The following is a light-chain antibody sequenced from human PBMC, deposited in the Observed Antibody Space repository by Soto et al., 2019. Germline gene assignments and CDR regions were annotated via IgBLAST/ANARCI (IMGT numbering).Light chain of an antibody. CDR3: QQYNSYLYN. CDR1: QSISNW. J-gene: IGKJ2*01. V-gene: IGKV1-5*03. CDR2: KAS. Sequence: DIQMTQSPSTLSASVGDRVTITCRASQSISNWLAWYQQKPGKAPKLLIYKASSLESGVPSRFSGSGSGTEFTLTISSLQPDDFATYYCQQYNSYLYNFGQGTKLEIK.